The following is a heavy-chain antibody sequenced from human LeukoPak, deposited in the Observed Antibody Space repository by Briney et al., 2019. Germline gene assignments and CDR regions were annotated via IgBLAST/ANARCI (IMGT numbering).Heavy chain of an antibody. CDR1: GGTFISYA. J-gene: IGHJ4*02. V-gene: IGHV1-69*13. CDR2: IIPIFGTA. CDR3: ARLPLGYCSGGSCPYYFDY. D-gene: IGHD2-15*01. Sequence: GASVQVSCKASGGTFISYAISWVRQAPGQGLEWMGGIIPIFGTANYAQKFQGRVTITADESTSTAYMELSSLRSEDTAVYYCARLPLGYCSGGSCPYYFDYWGQGTLVTVSS.